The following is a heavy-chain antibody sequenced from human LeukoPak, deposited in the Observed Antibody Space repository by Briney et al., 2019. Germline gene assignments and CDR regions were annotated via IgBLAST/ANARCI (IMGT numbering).Heavy chain of an antibody. D-gene: IGHD4-23*01. V-gene: IGHV3-23*01. Sequence: PGGSLRLSCAASGFTFSSYAMSWVRQAPGKGLEGVSAISGSGGSTYYADSVKGRFTISRDNSKNTLYLQMNSLRAEDTAVYYCAKGGYGGNFFDYWGQGTLVTVSS. CDR1: GFTFSSYA. J-gene: IGHJ4*02. CDR2: ISGSGGST. CDR3: AKGGYGGNFFDY.